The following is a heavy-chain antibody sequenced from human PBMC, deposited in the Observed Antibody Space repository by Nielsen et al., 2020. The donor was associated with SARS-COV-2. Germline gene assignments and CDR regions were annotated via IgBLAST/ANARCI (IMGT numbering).Heavy chain of an antibody. D-gene: IGHD4-11*01. CDR3: ARHVTVTTIDY. Sequence: GGSLRLSCEASGYNFPIYWIGWVRQMPGKGLEWMGIIYPADSDTRYNPSFQGRVTISADKSNGTAYLQWSSLQASDTAIYYCARHVTVTTIDYWGQGTLVTVSS. J-gene: IGHJ4*02. V-gene: IGHV5-51*01. CDR1: GYNFPIYW. CDR2: IYPADSDT.